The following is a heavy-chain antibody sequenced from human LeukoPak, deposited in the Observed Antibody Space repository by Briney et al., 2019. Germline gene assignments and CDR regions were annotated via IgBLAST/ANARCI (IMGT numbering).Heavy chain of an antibody. Sequence: PSETLSLTCTVSGYSISSGYYWGWIRQPPGKGLEWIGSIYHSGSTYYNPSLKSRVTISVDTSKNQFSLKPSSVTAADTAVYYCARDRSVAGRSDYWGQGTLVTVSS. D-gene: IGHD6-19*01. CDR2: IYHSGST. CDR3: ARDRSVAGRSDY. V-gene: IGHV4-38-2*02. CDR1: GYSISSGYY. J-gene: IGHJ4*02.